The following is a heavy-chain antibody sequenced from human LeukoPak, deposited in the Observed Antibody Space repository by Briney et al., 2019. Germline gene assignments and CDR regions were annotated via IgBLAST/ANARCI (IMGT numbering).Heavy chain of an antibody. J-gene: IGHJ4*02. CDR3: ARMGTVTSRPFDY. CDR2: IYHSGST. V-gene: IGHV4-38-2*02. CDR1: GYSISSGYY. D-gene: IGHD4-17*01. Sequence: SETLSLTCTVSGYSISSGYYWGWIRQPPGKGLEWIGSIYHSGSTYYNPSLKSRVTISVDTSKNQFSLKLSSVTAADTAVYYCARMGTVTSRPFDYWGQGTLVTVSS.